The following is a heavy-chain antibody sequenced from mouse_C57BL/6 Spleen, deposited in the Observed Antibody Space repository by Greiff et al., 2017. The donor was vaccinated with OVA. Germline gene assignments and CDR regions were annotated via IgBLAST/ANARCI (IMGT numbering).Heavy chain of an antibody. CDR3: ARLTGHYYAMDY. D-gene: IGHD4-1*01. V-gene: IGHV5-17*01. CDR1: GFTFSDYG. J-gene: IGHJ4*01. Sequence: EVKLVESGGGLVKPGGSLKLSCAASGFTFSDYGMHWVRQAPEKGLEWVAYISSGSSTIYYADTVKGRFTISRDNAKNTLFLQMTSLRSEDTAMYYCARLTGHYYAMDYWGQGTSVTVSS. CDR2: ISSGSSTI.